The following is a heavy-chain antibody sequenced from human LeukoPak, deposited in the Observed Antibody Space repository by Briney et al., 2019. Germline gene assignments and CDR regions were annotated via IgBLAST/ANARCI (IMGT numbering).Heavy chain of an antibody. J-gene: IGHJ4*02. CDR2: INSDGSST. CDR3: AREAFGMGAKYFDY. Sequence: GGSLRLPCAASGFTFSSYWMHWVRHAPGKGLVWVSRINSDGSSTSYADSVKGRFTISRDNSKNTLYLQMGSLRGEDMAVYYCAREAFGMGAKYFDYWGQGTLVTVSS. V-gene: IGHV3-74*01. D-gene: IGHD1-26*01. CDR1: GFTFSSYW.